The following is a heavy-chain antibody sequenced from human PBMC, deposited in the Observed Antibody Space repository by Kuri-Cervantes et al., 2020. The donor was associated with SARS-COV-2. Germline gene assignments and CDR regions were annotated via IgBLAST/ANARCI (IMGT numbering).Heavy chain of an antibody. V-gene: IGHV7-4-1*02. D-gene: IGHD3-10*01. CDR2: INTNTGNP. Sequence: ASVKVSCKASGYTFTSYAMNWVRQAPGQGLEWMGWINTNTGNPTYAQGFTGRFVFSLDTSVSTAYLQISSLKAEDTAGYYFARGLLWFGELPRYFDYWGQGTLVTVSS. CDR3: ARGLLWFGELPRYFDY. CDR1: GYTFTSYA. J-gene: IGHJ4*02.